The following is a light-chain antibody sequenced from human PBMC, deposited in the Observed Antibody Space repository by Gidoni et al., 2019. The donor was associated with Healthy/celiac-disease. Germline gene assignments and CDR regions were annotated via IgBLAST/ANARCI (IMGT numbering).Light chain of an antibody. CDR3: SSYTSSNTVV. Sequence: QSALTPPASVSGSPGQSITISCTGTSSDVGGSKYVSWYQHHPGKAPKLIIYDVSSRPSGVSNRFSGSKSGNTASLAISGLQAEDEADYYCSSYTSSNTVVFGGGTKLTVL. CDR1: SSDVGGSKY. V-gene: IGLV2-14*03. J-gene: IGLJ2*01. CDR2: DVS.